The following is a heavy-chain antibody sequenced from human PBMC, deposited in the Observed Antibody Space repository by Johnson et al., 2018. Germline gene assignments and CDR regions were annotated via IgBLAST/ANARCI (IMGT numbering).Heavy chain of an antibody. V-gene: IGHV3-30*03. CDR3: ARVILEIGAAGRDYYMDV. CDR1: GFTFSSYG. Sequence: QVQLVESGGGVVQPGRSLRLSCAASGFTFSSYGMHWVRQAPGKGLEWVAVISYDGSNKYYADSVKGRFTISRDNSKNTLYLQMNSLRAEDTAVYYCARVILEIGAAGRDYYMDVWGKGTTVTVSS. J-gene: IGHJ6*03. D-gene: IGHD6-13*01. CDR2: ISYDGSNK.